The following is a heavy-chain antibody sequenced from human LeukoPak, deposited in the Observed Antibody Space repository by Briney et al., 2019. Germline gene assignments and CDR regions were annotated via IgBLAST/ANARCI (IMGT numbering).Heavy chain of an antibody. CDR2: IYYSGST. J-gene: IGHJ5*02. D-gene: IGHD4-17*01. CDR3: ARGRTDSGDYVWFGP. V-gene: IGHV4-31*03. CDR1: GGSISSGGYY. Sequence: SQTLSLTCTVSGGSISSGGYYWSWIRQHPGKGLEWIGYIYYSGSTYYNPSLKSRVTISVDTSKNQFSLKLSSVTAADTAVYFLARGRTDSGDYVWFGPWGQGTLVTVSS.